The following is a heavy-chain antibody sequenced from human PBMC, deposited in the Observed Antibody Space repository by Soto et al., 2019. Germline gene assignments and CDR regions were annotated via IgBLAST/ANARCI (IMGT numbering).Heavy chain of an antibody. Sequence: DTLSLTCTVSGGSISSYYWSWIRQPAGKVLEWIGRIYTSGSTNYNPSLKSRVTMSVDTSKNQFSLKLSSVTAADTAVYYCARLASRNYYDSSGYWPLFDYWGQGTLVTVSS. D-gene: IGHD3-22*01. V-gene: IGHV4-4*07. CDR1: GGSISSYY. J-gene: IGHJ4*02. CDR2: IYTSGST. CDR3: ARLASRNYYDSSGYWPLFDY.